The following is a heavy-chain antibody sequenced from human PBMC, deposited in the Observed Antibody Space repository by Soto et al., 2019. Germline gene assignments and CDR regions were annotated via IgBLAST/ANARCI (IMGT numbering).Heavy chain of an antibody. CDR3: TRGSRIISGDAFFDP. D-gene: IGHD3-16*01. J-gene: IGHJ5*02. CDR1: GYNFSGYY. Sequence: PSVKVSCKASGYNFSGYYMHWVRQAPGQGLEWMGWINPNSGDTDYAQKFQGWVTMTRDTSISTAYMELSRVTSDDTAVYYCTRGSRIISGDAFFDPWGQGTLVTVSS. CDR2: INPNSGDT. V-gene: IGHV1-2*04.